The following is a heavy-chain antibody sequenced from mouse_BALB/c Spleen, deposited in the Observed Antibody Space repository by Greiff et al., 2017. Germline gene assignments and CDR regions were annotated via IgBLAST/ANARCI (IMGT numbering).Heavy chain of an antibody. CDR2: ISSGGSYT. CDR1: GFTFSSYA. J-gene: IGHJ4*01. CDR3: AREGIYAMDY. Sequence: EVQVVESGGGLVKPGGSLKLSCAASGFTFSSYAMSWVRQSPEKRLEWVAEISSGGSYTYYPDTVTGRFTISRDNAKNTLYLEMSSLRSEDTAMYYCAREGIYAMDYWGQGTSVTVSS. V-gene: IGHV5-9-4*01.